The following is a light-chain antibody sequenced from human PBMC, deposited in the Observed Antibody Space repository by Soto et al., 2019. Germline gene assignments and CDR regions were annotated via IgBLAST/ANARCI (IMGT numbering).Light chain of an antibody. J-gene: IGKJ2*01. CDR2: LGS. CDR3: MQALQSPYT. Sequence: DIVMTQSPLSLPVTPGEPASISCRSSQSLLHSNGYNYLDWYLQKPGQSPQLLISLGSNRASGVHARFSGSGSDTDFTLNIARVEAEDFGVYYCMQALQSPYTFGQGTKLEIK. V-gene: IGKV2-28*01. CDR1: QSLLHSNGYNY.